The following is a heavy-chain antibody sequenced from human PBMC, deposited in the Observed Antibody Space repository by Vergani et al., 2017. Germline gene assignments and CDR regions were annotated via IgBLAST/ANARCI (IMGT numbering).Heavy chain of an antibody. CDR3: ARDLSTSVAGILYGMDV. J-gene: IGHJ6*02. Sequence: EVQLVESGGGLVQPGGSLRLSCAASGFTVSPNYMSWVRQAPGKGLEWVSVIYSGGSTDYADSVKGRFTISRDNSKNTLYLQMNSLRAEDTAVYYCARDLSTSVAGILYGMDVWGQGTTVTVSS. CDR2: IYSGGST. CDR1: GFTVSPNY. D-gene: IGHD6-19*01. V-gene: IGHV3-66*01.